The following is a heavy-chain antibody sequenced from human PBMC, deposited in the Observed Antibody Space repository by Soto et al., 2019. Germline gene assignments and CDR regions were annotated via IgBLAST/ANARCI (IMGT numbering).Heavy chain of an antibody. V-gene: IGHV3-11*01. CDR2: ISNTAITD. J-gene: IGHJ6*03. CDR1: GFSFSDYS. CDR3: ASDLHQLFSLKHYYYYLDF. D-gene: IGHD2-2*01. Sequence: QVQLVESGGDLVQPGGSLRLSCVASGFSFSDYSMTWVRQAPGGGLDFVAFISNTAITDCYADSVKGRFTISRDNDRNLVYLQIDSLAAEDAAVYYCASDLHQLFSLKHYYYYLDFWGTGTMVTVSS.